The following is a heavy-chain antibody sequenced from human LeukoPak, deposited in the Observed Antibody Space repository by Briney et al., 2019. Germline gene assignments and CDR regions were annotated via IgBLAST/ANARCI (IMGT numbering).Heavy chain of an antibody. CDR3: ARDPPHYDSSGYLFDP. CDR1: GGTFSSYA. D-gene: IGHD3-22*01. Sequence: SVKLYCKVCGGTFSSYAISWVRQAPGQGLEWMGRIIPILGIGNYAQKFQGRVTITADKSTSAAYMERSILRSEDTAVYYCARDPPHYDSSGYLFDPWGQGTLVTVSS. CDR2: IIPILGIG. V-gene: IGHV1-69*04. J-gene: IGHJ5*02.